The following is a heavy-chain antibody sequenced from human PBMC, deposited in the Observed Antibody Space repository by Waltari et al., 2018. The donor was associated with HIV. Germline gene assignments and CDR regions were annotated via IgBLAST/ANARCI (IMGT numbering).Heavy chain of an antibody. CDR3: GSGSRRGHSHGIDY. V-gene: IGHV4-38-2*01. J-gene: IGHJ4*02. D-gene: IGHD5-18*01. CDR2: ASRSGST. Sequence: QVQLHESGPGMVKPSETLSLTCAVSGYSIRPVSSWGWIRQPPGKGLEWIGSASRSGSTYYSPSLKSRVTISLDTSKNQFSLKLNSVAAADTAVYYCGSGSRRGHSHGIDYWGQGTLVTVSS. CDR1: GYSIRPVSS.